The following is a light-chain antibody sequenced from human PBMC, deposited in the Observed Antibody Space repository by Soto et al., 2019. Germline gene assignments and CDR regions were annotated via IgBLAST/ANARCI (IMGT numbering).Light chain of an antibody. CDR3: QQFFTTPLT. J-gene: IGKJ4*01. Sequence: DIVMTQSPDSLSVSLGERATINCKPSQSILYRYNGKEDLAWYQQKPGHPPKLLIYWASTRESGVPDRFSGSGSGTDFTLTISSMQAEDVAVYYCQQFFTTPLTFGGGTRVEI. CDR1: QSILYRYNGKED. CDR2: WAS. V-gene: IGKV4-1*01.